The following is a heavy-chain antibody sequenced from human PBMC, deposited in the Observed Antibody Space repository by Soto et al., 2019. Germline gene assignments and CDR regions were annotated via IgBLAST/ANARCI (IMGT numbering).Heavy chain of an antibody. CDR3: ARGVPYSYGYVSWFDP. Sequence: LSLTCTVSGGSVSSGSYYWSWIRQPPGKGLEWIGYIYYSGSTNYNPSLKSRVTISVDTSKNQFSLKLSSVTAADTAVYYCARGVPYSYGYVSWFDPWGQGTLVTV. CDR1: GGSVSSGSYY. CDR2: IYYSGST. V-gene: IGHV4-61*01. D-gene: IGHD5-18*01. J-gene: IGHJ5*02.